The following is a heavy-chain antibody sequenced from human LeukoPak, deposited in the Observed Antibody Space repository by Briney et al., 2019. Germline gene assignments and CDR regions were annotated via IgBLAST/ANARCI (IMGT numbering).Heavy chain of an antibody. D-gene: IGHD1-26*01. CDR3: ARDEGAAPPDY. CDR2: ISSSSYI. V-gene: IGHV3-21*01. J-gene: IGHJ4*02. CDR1: GFTFSSYS. Sequence: PGGSLRLSCAASGFTFSSYSMNWVRQAPGKGLEWVSSISSSSYIYYADSVKGRFTISRDNAKNSLYLQMNSLRAEDTAVYYCARDEGAAPPDYWGQGTLVTVSS.